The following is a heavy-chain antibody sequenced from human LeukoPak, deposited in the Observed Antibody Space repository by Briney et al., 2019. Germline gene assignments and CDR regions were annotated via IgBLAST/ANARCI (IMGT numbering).Heavy chain of an antibody. V-gene: IGHV4-59*12. D-gene: IGHD3-22*01. CDR3: ARGHDFETYYYDSSGSFDY. Sequence: SETLSLTCTVSGGSISSYYWSWIRQPPGKGLEWIGYIYYSGSTYYNPSLKSRVTISVDTSKNQFSLKLSSVTAADTAVYYCARGHDFETYYYDSSGSFDYWAREPWSPSPQ. CDR2: IYYSGST. J-gene: IGHJ4*02. CDR1: GGSISSYY.